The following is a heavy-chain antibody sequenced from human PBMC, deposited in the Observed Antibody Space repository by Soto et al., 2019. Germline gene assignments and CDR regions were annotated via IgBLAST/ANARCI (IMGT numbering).Heavy chain of an antibody. CDR3: ARKYDSSGDY. D-gene: IGHD3-22*01. J-gene: IGHJ4*02. CDR1: GFSISSCDYY. V-gene: IGHV4-30-4*01. Sequence: PSETLSLTCTVSGFSISSCDYYWSWIRQPPGQDLEWIGYIYYSGSTYSNPSLKSRVTISVNTSKNQFSLKMSSVTAADAAVYYCARKYDSSGDYWGQGTLVTVSS. CDR2: IYYSGST.